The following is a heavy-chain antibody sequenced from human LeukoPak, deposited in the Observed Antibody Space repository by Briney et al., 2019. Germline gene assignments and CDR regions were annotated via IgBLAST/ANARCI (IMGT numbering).Heavy chain of an antibody. J-gene: IGHJ4*02. V-gene: IGHV4-39*01. Sequence: PSETLSLTCTVSGGDIISRSHYWGWIRQPPGKGLERIGSVYYSGNTYYNPSLKRRATISIDTPTSKNQFSLTLTSVTAADTAVYYCARHHAEILVPNDWGQGTLVTVSS. CDR2: VYYSGNT. D-gene: IGHD1-1*01. CDR3: ARHHAEILVPND. CDR1: GGDIISRSHY.